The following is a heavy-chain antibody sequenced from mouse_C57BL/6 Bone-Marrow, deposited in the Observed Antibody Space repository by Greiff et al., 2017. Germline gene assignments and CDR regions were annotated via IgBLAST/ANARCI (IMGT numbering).Heavy chain of an antibody. D-gene: IGHD2-2*01. CDR1: GYTFTSYG. J-gene: IGHJ2*01. Sequence: QVQLQQSGAELARPGASVKLSCKASGYTFTSYGISWVKQRTGQGLEWIGEIYPRSGNTYYNEKFKGKATLTADKSSSTVYMELRSLTSEDSAVYFCARGATMVTTDFDYWGQGTTLTVSS. CDR2: IYPRSGNT. CDR3: ARGATMVTTDFDY. V-gene: IGHV1-81*01.